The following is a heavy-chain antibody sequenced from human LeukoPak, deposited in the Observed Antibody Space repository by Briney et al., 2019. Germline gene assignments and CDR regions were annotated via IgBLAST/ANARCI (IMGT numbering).Heavy chain of an antibody. CDR3: ARERSQNLFDY. Sequence: GGSLRLSCAASGFTFRSYKMSWVRQAPGKGLEWVSYISSGGGTIHDADSVKGRFTISRDSAKNSLFLQMNSLRAGDTAVYYCARERSQNLFDYWGQGTLVTVSS. V-gene: IGHV3-48*03. J-gene: IGHJ4*02. CDR1: GFTFRSYK. D-gene: IGHD2/OR15-2a*01. CDR2: ISSGGGTI.